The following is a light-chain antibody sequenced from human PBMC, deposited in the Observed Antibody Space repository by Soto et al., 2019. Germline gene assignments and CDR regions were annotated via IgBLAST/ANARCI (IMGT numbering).Light chain of an antibody. J-gene: IGLJ1*01. CDR3: SSYTSSSPDV. V-gene: IGLV2-14*02. CDR1: SSDVGSYNL. CDR2: DVS. Sequence: QSALTQPASVSGSPGQSITISCTGTSSDVGSYNLVSWYQQHPGKAPKVMIYDVSNRPSGVSNRFSGSKSGNTASLTISGLQAEDEADYYCSSYTSSSPDVFGTGTKLTVL.